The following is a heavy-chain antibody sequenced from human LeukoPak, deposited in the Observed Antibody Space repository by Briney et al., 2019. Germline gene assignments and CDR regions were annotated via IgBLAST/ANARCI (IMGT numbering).Heavy chain of an antibody. J-gene: IGHJ4*02. CDR2: ISSSGTTI. Sequence: GGSLRLSCTASGFIFSRNNMNWVRQAPGKGLEWVSYISSSGTTIYYADSVKGRFTISRDNAKNSLYLQMNSLRAEDTAVYYCARDQIAAAVTSPFDYWGQGTLVTVSS. CDR3: ARDQIAAAVTSPFDY. CDR1: GFIFSRNN. V-gene: IGHV3-48*04. D-gene: IGHD6-13*01.